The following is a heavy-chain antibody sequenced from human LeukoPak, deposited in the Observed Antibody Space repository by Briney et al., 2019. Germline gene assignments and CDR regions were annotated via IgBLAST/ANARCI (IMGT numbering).Heavy chain of an antibody. CDR2: INQDESQK. Sequence: GGSLRLSCAASGFTFSGFWTKWVRQAPGKGLEWVANINQDESQKYYVDSVKGRFTISRDNAKNSLYLQMNSLRAEDTAVYYCARGHHTRGVYDYWGQGTPVTVSS. D-gene: IGHD3-10*01. CDR3: ARGHHTRGVYDY. V-gene: IGHV3-7*01. J-gene: IGHJ4*02. CDR1: GFTFSGFW.